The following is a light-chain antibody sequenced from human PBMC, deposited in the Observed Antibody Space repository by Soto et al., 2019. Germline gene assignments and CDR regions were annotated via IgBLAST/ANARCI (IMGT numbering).Light chain of an antibody. Sequence: SPFSMSASVGYRVTITCQPSQGISSYLAWYQQKPGKAPELLIYAASSLESGVPERFSGSGSGTDFTLTISSLQPEDIANYYCHPGNSYPGTFGQGTKVDIK. CDR1: QGISSY. CDR3: HPGNSYPGT. CDR2: AAS. V-gene: IGKV1-9*01. J-gene: IGKJ1*01.